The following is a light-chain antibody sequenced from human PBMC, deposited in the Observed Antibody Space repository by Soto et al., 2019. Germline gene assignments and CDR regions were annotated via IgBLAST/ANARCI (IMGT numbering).Light chain of an antibody. J-gene: IGKJ4*01. Sequence: VLTQSPATLSLSPGERATISCRAGQSISTYLAWYQQKSGQAPRLLIYDASNRATGTPARFSGSGSGTDFTLTISSLDPEDSAVYYCQHRYVWLTFGGGTKVDIK. CDR1: QSISTY. CDR3: QHRYVWLT. CDR2: DAS. V-gene: IGKV3-11*01.